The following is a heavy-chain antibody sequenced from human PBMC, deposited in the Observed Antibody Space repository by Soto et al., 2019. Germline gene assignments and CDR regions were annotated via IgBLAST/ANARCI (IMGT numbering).Heavy chain of an antibody. Sequence: QVQLVQSGAEVKKPGASVKVSCKASGYTFTSYYMHWVRQAPGQGLEWLGIINPSGGSTSYAQKFQGRVSMSRDTSTSTVYMELSSLRSEDTAVYYCARGAGRSGQDYWGQGTLVTVSS. CDR2: INPSGGST. CDR3: ARGAGRSGQDY. D-gene: IGHD2-15*01. V-gene: IGHV1-46*01. CDR1: GYTFTSYY. J-gene: IGHJ4*02.